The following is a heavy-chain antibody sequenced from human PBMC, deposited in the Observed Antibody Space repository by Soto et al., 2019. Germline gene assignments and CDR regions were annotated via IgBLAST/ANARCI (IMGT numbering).Heavy chain of an antibody. CDR3: AREGSSSPEYFDF. D-gene: IGHD2-15*01. V-gene: IGHV4-30-4*01. CDR1: GGSISSDDYY. J-gene: IGHJ4*02. Sequence: QVQLQESGPGLVQPSQTLSLTCCVSGGSISSDDYYWTWIRQPPGEGLEWIGYIYYTGRTSSTPSLESRVTISIDTSKNQFSLKLSSVSAADTAVYYCAREGSSSPEYFDFWGPGTLVTVSS. CDR2: IYYTGRT.